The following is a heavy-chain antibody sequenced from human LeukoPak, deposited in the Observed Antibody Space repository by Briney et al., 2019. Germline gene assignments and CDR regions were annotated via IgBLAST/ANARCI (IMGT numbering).Heavy chain of an antibody. J-gene: IGHJ6*04. V-gene: IGHV4-39*01. CDR2: INFSGTT. D-gene: IGHD3-10*01. CDR1: GDSISSSPFF. Sequence: SETLSLTYTVSGDSISSSPFFWAWIRQPPGKGLEWIGSINFSGTTYYNPSLQSRVTISIDTSKNQFSLDLKALTAADTAVYYCEGCGERYRDGFTETCGKRTTVTVSS. CDR3: EGCGERYRDGFTET.